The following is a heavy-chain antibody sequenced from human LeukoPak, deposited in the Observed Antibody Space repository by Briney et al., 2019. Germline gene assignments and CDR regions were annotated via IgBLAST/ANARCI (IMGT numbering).Heavy chain of an antibody. D-gene: IGHD2-15*01. J-gene: IGHJ4*02. CDR1: GFTVSSNY. Sequence: GGSLRLSCGASGFTVSSNYMSWVRQAPGKGLKWVPYISSSGSTIYYADSVKGRFTISRDSSKNTLFLQMNRLRPEDAAVYYCAKAPVTTCRGAFCYPFDYWGLGTLVTVSS. V-gene: IGHV3-11*01. CDR2: ISSSGSTI. CDR3: AKAPVTTCRGAFCYPFDY.